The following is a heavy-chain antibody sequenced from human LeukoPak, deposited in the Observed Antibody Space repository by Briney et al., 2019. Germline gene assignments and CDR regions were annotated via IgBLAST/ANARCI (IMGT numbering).Heavy chain of an antibody. CDR2: VFYNGIT. J-gene: IGHJ4*02. CDR1: GGSIINYY. D-gene: IGHD2-2*01. V-gene: IGHV4-59*01. CDR3: ARLPCTSCPSDY. Sequence: PSETLSLTCSVSGGSIINYYWSWLRQPPGKGLEYIGYVFYNGITKYNPSLRSRVTISVDTSQNQFSLKLRTVTAADTAVYYCARLPCTSCPSDYWGQGTLVTVSS.